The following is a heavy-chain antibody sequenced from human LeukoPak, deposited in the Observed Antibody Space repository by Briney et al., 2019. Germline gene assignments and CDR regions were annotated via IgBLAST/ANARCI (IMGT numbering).Heavy chain of an antibody. D-gene: IGHD3-10*01. CDR1: GGSVSSSNW. CDR3: AKSNGYGLIDI. V-gene: IGHV4-4*02. Sequence: SETLSLTCAVSGGSVSSSNWWSWVRQPPGKGLEWIGEIYHSGSTNYNPSLKSRVTISVDKSKNQFSLKLSSVTAADTAVYYCAKSNGYGLIDIWGQGTMVTVSS. CDR2: IYHSGST. J-gene: IGHJ3*02.